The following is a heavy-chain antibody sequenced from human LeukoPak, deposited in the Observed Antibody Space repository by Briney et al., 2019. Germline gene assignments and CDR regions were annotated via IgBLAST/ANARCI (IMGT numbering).Heavy chain of an antibody. Sequence: SETLSLTCTVSGGSISSSSYYWGWIRQPPGKGLEWIGSISYSGSTYYNPSLKSRVTISVDTSKNQFSLKLSSVTAADTAVYYCARHSGTYFSYYYMDVWGKGTTVTISS. V-gene: IGHV4-39*01. D-gene: IGHD1-26*01. CDR2: ISYSGST. J-gene: IGHJ6*03. CDR1: GGSISSSSYY. CDR3: ARHSGTYFSYYYMDV.